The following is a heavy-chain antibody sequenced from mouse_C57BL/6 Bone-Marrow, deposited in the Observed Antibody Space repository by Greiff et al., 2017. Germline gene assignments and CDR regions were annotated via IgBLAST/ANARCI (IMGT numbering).Heavy chain of an antibody. D-gene: IGHD2-10*01. CDR2: NNPSSGYT. CDR3: ARGAYYGFAY. Sequence: QVQLKASGAELARPGASMKMSCKASGYTFPSYKLHWVKQRPGQGLEWIGYNNPSSGYTKYNQKFKDKATLTADKSSSTGYMQLSSLTSEDSAVYYCARGAYYGFAYWGQGTLVTVSA. V-gene: IGHV1-4*01. CDR1: GYTFPSYK. J-gene: IGHJ3*01.